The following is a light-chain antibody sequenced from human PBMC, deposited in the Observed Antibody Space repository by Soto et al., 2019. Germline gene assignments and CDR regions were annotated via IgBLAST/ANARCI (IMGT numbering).Light chain of an antibody. Sequence: VLSQSRATLFLYPRDIATLSCGASHSVTNNYLAWYQQKPGLAPRLLIYDASYRANGIPDRFSGCGSGTDFTLTISSLQPEDFVVYYCQQYGSSSWTFGQGTKV. CDR2: DAS. V-gene: IGKV3D-20*01. J-gene: IGKJ1*01. CDR1: HSVTNNY. CDR3: QQYGSSSWT.